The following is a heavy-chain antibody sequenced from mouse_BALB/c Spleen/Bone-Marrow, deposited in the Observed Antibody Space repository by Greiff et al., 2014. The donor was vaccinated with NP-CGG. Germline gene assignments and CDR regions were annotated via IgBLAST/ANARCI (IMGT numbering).Heavy chain of an antibody. D-gene: IGHD3-3*01. Sequence: QVQLKESGAELVRPGASVKLSCKASGYSFTSYWVNWVKQRPGQGLEWIGMIYLSDSASRLNQKFKDKATLTVDKSSSTAYMQLSSPTSEDSAVYYCTRYDLTTRAFAYWGQGTLVTVSA. J-gene: IGHJ3*01. V-gene: IGHV1-61*01. CDR2: IYLSDSAS. CDR1: GYSFTSYW. CDR3: TRYDLTTRAFAY.